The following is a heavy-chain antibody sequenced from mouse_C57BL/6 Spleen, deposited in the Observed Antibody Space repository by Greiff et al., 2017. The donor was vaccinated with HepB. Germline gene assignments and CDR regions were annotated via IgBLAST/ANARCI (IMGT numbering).Heavy chain of an antibody. Sequence: LVESGPELVKPGASVKISCKASGYSFTDYNMNWVKQSNGKSLEWIGVINPNYGTTSYNQKFKGKATLTVDQSSSTAYMQLNSLTSEDSAVYYGARRITTGGYFDYWGQGTTLTVSS. CDR2: INPNYGTT. D-gene: IGHD1-1*01. CDR3: ARRITTGGYFDY. V-gene: IGHV1-39*01. J-gene: IGHJ2*01. CDR1: GYSFTDYN.